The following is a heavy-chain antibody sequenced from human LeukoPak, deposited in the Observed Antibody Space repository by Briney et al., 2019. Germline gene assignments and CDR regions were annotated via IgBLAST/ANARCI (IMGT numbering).Heavy chain of an antibody. V-gene: IGHV4-59*12. CDR2: IFDRGTT. D-gene: IGHD2-15*01. Sequence: SETLSLTCNVSGTSIKTYYWSWIRQPPGKGLEWIGYIFDRGTTNYNPSLESRVTISAETSKNQFSLKLSSVTAADTALYYCARVRAVTATRVYYYMDVWGKGTTVTVSS. CDR3: ARVRAVTATRVYYYMDV. CDR1: GTSIKTYY. J-gene: IGHJ6*03.